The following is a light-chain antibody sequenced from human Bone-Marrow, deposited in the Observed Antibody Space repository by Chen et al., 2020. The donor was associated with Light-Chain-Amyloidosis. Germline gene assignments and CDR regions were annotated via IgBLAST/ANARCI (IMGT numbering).Light chain of an antibody. Sequence: EIVLTQSPATLSLSPGERATLSCRASQSVTTYLAWYQQKPGQAPRLLIYDASNRASGIPARFSGSGSGTDFTLTISGLEAEDFAVYYCQQRSNWPPTFGGGTNVEIK. V-gene: IGKV3-11*01. CDR3: QQRSNWPPT. J-gene: IGKJ4*01. CDR1: QSVTTY. CDR2: DAS.